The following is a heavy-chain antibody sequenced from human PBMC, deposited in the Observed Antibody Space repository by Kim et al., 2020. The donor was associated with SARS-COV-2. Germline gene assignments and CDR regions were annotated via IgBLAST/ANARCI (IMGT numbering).Heavy chain of an antibody. CDR2: ISAYNGNT. V-gene: IGHV1-18*01. CDR3: ARDFAGPLKLITMDTFDY. J-gene: IGHJ4*02. Sequence: ASVKVSCKASGYTFTSYGISWVRQAPGQGLEWMGWISAYNGNTNYAQKLQGRVTMTTDTSTSTAYMELRSLRSDDTAVYYCARDFAGPLKLITMDTFDYWGQGTLVTVSS. D-gene: IGHD3-10*01. CDR1: GYTFTSYG.